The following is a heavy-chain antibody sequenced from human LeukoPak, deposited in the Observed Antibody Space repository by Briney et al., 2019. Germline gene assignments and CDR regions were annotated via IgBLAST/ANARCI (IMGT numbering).Heavy chain of an antibody. CDR2: LTTSGGSA. CDR1: GFTTSSYA. V-gene: IGHV3-23*01. D-gene: IGHD2-2*01. CDR3: ARKGSTKVVIPFGFDY. Sequence: GGSLRLSCAASGFTTSSYAISWVRQAPGKGLEWVSGLTTSGGSAYYIASVKGRFTVSRDSSKNTVYLQMNSLRAEDTAVYYCARKGSTKVVIPFGFDYWGQGTLVTVSS. J-gene: IGHJ4*02.